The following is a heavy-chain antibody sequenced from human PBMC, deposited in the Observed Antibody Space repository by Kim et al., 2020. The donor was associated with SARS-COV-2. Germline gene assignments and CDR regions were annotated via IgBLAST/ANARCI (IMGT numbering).Heavy chain of an antibody. CDR1: GGYS. D-gene: IGHD5-12*01. V-gene: IGHV4-30-2*01. CDR3: ARVVAGSWFDP. J-gene: IGHJ5*02. Sequence: GGYSWSWIRQPPGKGLEWIGYIYYSGSTYYNPSLKSRVTISVDRSKNQFSLKLSSVTAADTAVYYCARVVAGSWFDPWGQGTLVTVSS. CDR2: IYYSGST.